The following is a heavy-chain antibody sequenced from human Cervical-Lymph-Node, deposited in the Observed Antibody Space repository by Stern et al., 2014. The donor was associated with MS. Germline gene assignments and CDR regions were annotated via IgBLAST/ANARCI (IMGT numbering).Heavy chain of an antibody. V-gene: IGHV1-69*06. CDR2: IIPMFGPP. CDR1: GGSFSDYG. J-gene: IGHJ4*02. Sequence: VQLVESETEGKRPGSSVKVSCKASGGSFSDYGFSWVRQAPGQGLEWMGGIIPMFGPPNYAPRFQGRVTMTADKSTTTVFMELSSLRYEDTAVYYCARQADSGSYFEYWGQGTLVTVSP. CDR3: ARQADSGSYFEY. D-gene: IGHD2-15*01.